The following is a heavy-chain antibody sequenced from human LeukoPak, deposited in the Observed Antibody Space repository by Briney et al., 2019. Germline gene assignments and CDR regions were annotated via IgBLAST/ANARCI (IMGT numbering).Heavy chain of an antibody. CDR3: ARGDFWSGYTCYYYGMDV. J-gene: IGHJ6*02. CDR2: INHSGST. CDR1: GGSFSGYY. V-gene: IGHV4-34*01. Sequence: PSETLSLTCAVYGGSFSGYYWSWIRQPPGKGLEWIGEINHSGSTNYNPSLKSRVTISVDTSKNQFSLKLSSVTAADTAVYYCARGDFWSGYTCYYYGMDVWGQGTTVTVSS. D-gene: IGHD3-3*01.